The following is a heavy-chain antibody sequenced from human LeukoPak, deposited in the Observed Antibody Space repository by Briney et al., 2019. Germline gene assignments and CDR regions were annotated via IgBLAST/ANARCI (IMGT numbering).Heavy chain of an antibody. CDR1: GFTFGSYG. Sequence: GGSLRLSCAASGFTFGSYGMHWVRQAPGKGLEWVAVISYDGSNKYYADSVKGRFTISRDNSKNTLYLQMNSLRAEDTAVYYCAKDVTPGYSSTLDYWGQGTLVTVSS. V-gene: IGHV3-30*18. CDR2: ISYDGSNK. J-gene: IGHJ4*02. CDR3: AKDVTPGYSSTLDY. D-gene: IGHD6-13*01.